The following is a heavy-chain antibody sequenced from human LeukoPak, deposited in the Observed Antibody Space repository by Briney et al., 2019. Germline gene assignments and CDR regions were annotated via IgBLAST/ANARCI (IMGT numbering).Heavy chain of an antibody. CDR3: ARAANAFDI. Sequence: ASVTVSFKASGGTFSSYGINWVRQAPGQGLEWMGGIFPIFGTADYARNFQGRVTISADASTSTAYMELSSLTSEDTAVYYCARAANAFDIWGQGTMVTVSS. V-gene: IGHV1-69*13. D-gene: IGHD2-15*01. J-gene: IGHJ3*02. CDR1: GGTFSSYG. CDR2: IFPIFGTA.